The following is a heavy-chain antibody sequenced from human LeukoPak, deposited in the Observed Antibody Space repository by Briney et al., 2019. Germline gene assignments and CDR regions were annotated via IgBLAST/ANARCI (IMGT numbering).Heavy chain of an antibody. Sequence: SETLSLTCTVSGGSIYSYYWSWIRQSAGKGLEWIGRIYTSGSSNYNPSLKSRVTMSVDTSKKQFSLQLTSVTAADTAVYYCARHLRYDSRGYDASDIWGQGTMVTVSS. CDR2: IYTSGSS. CDR3: ARHLRYDSRGYDASDI. CDR1: GGSIYSYY. V-gene: IGHV4-4*07. J-gene: IGHJ3*02. D-gene: IGHD3-22*01.